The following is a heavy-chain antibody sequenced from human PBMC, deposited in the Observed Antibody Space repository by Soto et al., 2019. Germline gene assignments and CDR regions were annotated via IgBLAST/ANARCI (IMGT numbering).Heavy chain of an antibody. CDR3: ARDSNYSNLNWFDP. CDR2: IYYSGST. J-gene: IGHJ5*02. D-gene: IGHD4-4*01. Sequence: NPSETLSLTCTVSGGSVSSGSYYWSWIRQPPGKGLEWIGYIYYSGSTNYNPSLKSRVTISVDTSKNQFSLKLSSVTAADTAVYYCARDSNYSNLNWFDPWGQGTLVTVSS. CDR1: GGSVSSGSYY. V-gene: IGHV4-61*01.